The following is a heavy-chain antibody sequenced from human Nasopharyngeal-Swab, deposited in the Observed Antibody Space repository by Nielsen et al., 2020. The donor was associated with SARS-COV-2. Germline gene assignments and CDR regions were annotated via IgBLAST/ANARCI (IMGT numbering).Heavy chain of an antibody. CDR1: GGTFSSYA. V-gene: IGHV1-69*06. CDR3: ARWPPEGRVEGTDV. J-gene: IGHJ6*02. Sequence: SVKVSCKASGGTFSSYAISWVRQAPGQGLEWMGGIIPIFGTANYAQKFQGRVTITAGKSTSTAYMELSSLRSEDTAVYYCARWPPEGRVEGTDVWGQGNTGTVS. D-gene: IGHD3-10*01. CDR2: IIPIFGTA.